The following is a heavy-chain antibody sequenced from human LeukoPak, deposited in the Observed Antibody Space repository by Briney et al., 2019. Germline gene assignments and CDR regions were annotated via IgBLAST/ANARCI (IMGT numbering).Heavy chain of an antibody. CDR2: ISSSSSYI. J-gene: IGHJ5*02. V-gene: IGHV3-21*01. D-gene: IGHD3-3*01. CDR3: ARDPTMYYDFWSGYYHPWFDP. CDR1: GFTFSSYS. Sequence: PGGSLRLSCAASGFTFSSYSMNWVRQAPGKGLEWVSSISSSSSYIYYADSVKGRFTISRDNAKNSLYLQMNSLRAEDTAVYYCARDPTMYYDFWSGYYHPWFDPWGQGTLVTVSS.